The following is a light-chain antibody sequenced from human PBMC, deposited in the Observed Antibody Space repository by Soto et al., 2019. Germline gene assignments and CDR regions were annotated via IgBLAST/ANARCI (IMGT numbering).Light chain of an antibody. CDR2: EVS. Sequence: QSALTQPPSASGSPGQSVTISCTGTSSDVGGYNYVSWYQQHPGKAPKLMIYEVSKRPSGVPERFSGSKSGNTASLTVSGLQAEDEADYYCSSYAGSTVVFGGGTKLTVL. J-gene: IGLJ2*01. CDR1: SSDVGGYNY. CDR3: SSYAGSTVV. V-gene: IGLV2-8*01.